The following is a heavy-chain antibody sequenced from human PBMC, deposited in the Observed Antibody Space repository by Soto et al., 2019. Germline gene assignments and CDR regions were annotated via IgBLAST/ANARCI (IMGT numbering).Heavy chain of an antibody. D-gene: IGHD3-3*01. CDR1: GFTFSSYS. CDR2: ISGSGGST. CDR3: AKDGIFGVVIIYGFYY. J-gene: IGHJ4*02. V-gene: IGHV3-23*01. Sequence: GRSLRLSCAASGFTFSSYSMSWVRQAPGKGLEWVSAISGSGGSTYYADSVKGRFTISRDNSKNTLYLQMNSLRAEDTAVYYCAKDGIFGVVIIYGFYYWGQGTLVTVSS.